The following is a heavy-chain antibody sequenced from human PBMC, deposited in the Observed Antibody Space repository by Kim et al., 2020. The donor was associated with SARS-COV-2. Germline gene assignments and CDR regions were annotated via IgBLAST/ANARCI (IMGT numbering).Heavy chain of an antibody. CDR2: GSGK. V-gene: IGHV3-7*01. CDR3: ARGRNMDV. J-gene: IGHJ6*02. Sequence: GSGKYYVESVEGRFTISRDNAKNSLYLQMNSLRAEDTAVYYCARGRNMDVWGQGTTVTVSS.